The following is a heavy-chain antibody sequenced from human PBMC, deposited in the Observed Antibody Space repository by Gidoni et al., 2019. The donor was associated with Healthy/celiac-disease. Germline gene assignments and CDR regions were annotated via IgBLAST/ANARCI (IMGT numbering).Heavy chain of an antibody. Sequence: QLQLQESGPGLVKPSETLSLTCTVSGGSISSRSYYWGWIRQPPGKGLEWIGSIYYSGSTYYNPSLKSRVTISVDTSKNQFSLKLSSVTAADTAVYYCARRLGRYFDWLLFVDYWGQGTLVTVSS. CDR1: GGSISSRSYY. V-gene: IGHV4-39*01. CDR2: IYYSGST. CDR3: ARRLGRYFDWLLFVDY. J-gene: IGHJ4*02. D-gene: IGHD3-9*01.